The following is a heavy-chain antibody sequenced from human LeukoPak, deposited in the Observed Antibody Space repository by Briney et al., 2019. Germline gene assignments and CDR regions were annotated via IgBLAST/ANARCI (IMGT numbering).Heavy chain of an antibody. CDR3: ARDLDTPPYFQH. CDR1: GGTFSSYA. J-gene: IGHJ1*01. CDR2: IIPILGIA. V-gene: IGHV1-69*04. Sequence: ASVKVSCKASGGTFSSYAISWVRQAPGQGLEWRGRIIPILGIANYAQKFQGRVTITADKSTSTAYMELSSLRSEDTAVYYCARDLDTPPYFQHWGQGTLVTVSS.